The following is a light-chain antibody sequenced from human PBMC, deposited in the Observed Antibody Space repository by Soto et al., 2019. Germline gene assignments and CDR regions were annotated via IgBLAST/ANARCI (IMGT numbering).Light chain of an antibody. CDR2: EAS. CDR3: QQYNSFWT. V-gene: IGKV1-5*01. Sequence: DIQMTQSPSTLSASVGDRVTITCRASQSISTWLAWYQQKPWKAPKLLIYEASNLESGVPSRFSGSGSGTEFAITTSILQPDDLATDYCQQYNSFWTFGQGPKVEIK. CDR1: QSISTW. J-gene: IGKJ1*01.